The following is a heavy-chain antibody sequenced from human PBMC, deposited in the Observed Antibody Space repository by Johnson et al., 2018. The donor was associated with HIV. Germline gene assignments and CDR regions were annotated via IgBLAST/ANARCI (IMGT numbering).Heavy chain of an antibody. CDR1: GFTFTDYY. Sequence: QVQVVESGGSLVKPGGSMRLSCAASGFTFTDYYMTWIRQAPGKGLEWVSHISTSGGGIYYADSVKGRFTISRDNAKNSLYLQMNSLRAEDTALYYCARGGLGYQNIHDPFDIWGQGTMVTVSS. CDR3: ARGGLGYQNIHDPFDI. D-gene: IGHD3-16*02. V-gene: IGHV3-11*01. J-gene: IGHJ3*02. CDR2: ISTSGGGI.